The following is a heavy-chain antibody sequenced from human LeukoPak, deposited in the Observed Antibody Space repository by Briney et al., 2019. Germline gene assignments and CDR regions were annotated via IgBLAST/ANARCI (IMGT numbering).Heavy chain of an antibody. V-gene: IGHV3-30*18. Sequence: GGSLRLSCAASGFTFSSYGMHWVRQAPGKGLEWVAVISYDGSNKYYADSVKGRFTISRDNSKNTLCLQMNSLRAEDTAVYYCAKDSKWLAYYFDYWGQGTLVTVSS. CDR2: ISYDGSNK. D-gene: IGHD6-19*01. J-gene: IGHJ4*02. CDR3: AKDSKWLAYYFDY. CDR1: GFTFSSYG.